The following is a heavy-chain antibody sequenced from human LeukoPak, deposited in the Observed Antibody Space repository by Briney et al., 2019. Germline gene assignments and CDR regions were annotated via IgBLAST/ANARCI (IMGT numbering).Heavy chain of an antibody. V-gene: IGHV3-23*01. CDR2: IIPTGSTT. CDR3: AKNIRWASFES. J-gene: IGHJ4*02. Sequence: GGTLRLSCVASGFRFSNYGMNWVRQAPGKGLEWVSGIIPTGSTTYYADSVKGRFTISRDNSKNTVYLHLNSLSVEDTAQYYCAKNIRWASFESWGQGTLVTVSS. D-gene: IGHD3-16*01. CDR1: GFRFSNYG.